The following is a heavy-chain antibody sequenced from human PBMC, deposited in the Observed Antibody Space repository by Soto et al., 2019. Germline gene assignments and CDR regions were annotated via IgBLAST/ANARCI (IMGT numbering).Heavy chain of an antibody. CDR3: ARGRDAYKMGY. CDR1: GGSVSSVSSY. V-gene: IGHV4-61*01. Sequence: QVQLQESGPGLVKPSETLSLTCTVSGGSVSSVSSYWSWIRQPPGKGLEWIGYMTQSGTTNYNPSQNRRVTISVDTSKNQISLKVNSVTAADTALYYCARGRDAYKMGYWGQGTLVTVSS. J-gene: IGHJ4*02. CDR2: MTQSGTT. D-gene: IGHD1-1*01.